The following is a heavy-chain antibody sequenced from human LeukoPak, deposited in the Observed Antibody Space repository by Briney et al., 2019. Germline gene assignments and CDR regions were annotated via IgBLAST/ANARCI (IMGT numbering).Heavy chain of an antibody. CDR2: ICSGGST. CDR3: ARDPNTSGPSDY. D-gene: IGHD3-22*01. CDR1: GFTVSTNY. Sequence: GGSLRLSCAASGFTVSTNYMTWVRQAPGKGLEWVSVICSGGSTYYADSVKGRFTISRDNSKNTLYLQMNSLKAEDTAVYYCARDPNTSGPSDYWGQGTLVTVSS. V-gene: IGHV3-66*02. J-gene: IGHJ4*02.